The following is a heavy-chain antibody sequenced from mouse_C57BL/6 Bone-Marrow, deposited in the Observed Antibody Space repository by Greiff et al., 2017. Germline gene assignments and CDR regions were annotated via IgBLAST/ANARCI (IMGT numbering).Heavy chain of an antibody. CDR1: GYSFTDYN. CDR3: ARSPDYDYDEGAVFAY. D-gene: IGHD2-4*01. J-gene: IGHJ3*01. CDR2: INPNYGTT. Sequence: VQLKESGPELVKPGASVKISCKASGYSFTDYNMNWVKQSNGKSLEWIGVINPNYGTTSYNQKFKGKATLTVDQSSSTAYMQLNSLTSEDSAVYYCARSPDYDYDEGAVFAYWGQGTRVTFAA. V-gene: IGHV1-39*01.